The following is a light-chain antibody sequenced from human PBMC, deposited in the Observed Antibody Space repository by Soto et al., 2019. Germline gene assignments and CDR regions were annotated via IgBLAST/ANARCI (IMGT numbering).Light chain of an antibody. CDR1: SSDVGGYDY. Sequence: QSVLTQPPSASGSPGQSVTISCTGTSSDVGGYDYVSWYQQHPGKAPKLMIYEVTKRPSGVPDRFSGSKSGNTASLTVSGLQAEDEADYYCCSYAGSNNPYVFGTGTQLTVL. CDR2: EVT. J-gene: IGLJ1*01. CDR3: CSYAGSNNPYV. V-gene: IGLV2-8*01.